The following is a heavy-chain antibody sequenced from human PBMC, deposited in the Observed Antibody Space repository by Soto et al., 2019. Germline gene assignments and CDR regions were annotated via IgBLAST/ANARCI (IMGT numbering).Heavy chain of an antibody. D-gene: IGHD2-2*01. J-gene: IGHJ3*02. CDR2: INGRSGTI. CDR1: GFTFHDYA. Sequence: EVQLVESGGGLVQPGRSLRLSCAASGFTFHDYAMHWVRQGPGKGLEWVSGINGRSGTIGYADSVEGRFTISRENDKNSMYLQMNSLGPEDTALYYCVKGDIGVLPAVSGAFDIWGQGTMVTVS. V-gene: IGHV3-9*01. CDR3: VKGDIGVLPAVSGAFDI.